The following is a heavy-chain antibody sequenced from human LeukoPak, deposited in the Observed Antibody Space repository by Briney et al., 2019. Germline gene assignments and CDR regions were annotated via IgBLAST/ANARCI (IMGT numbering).Heavy chain of an antibody. CDR3: ARLYCTNDVCSSFDY. CDR1: GYSFTGYY. V-gene: IGHV1-2*06. Sequence: ASVKVSCKASGYSFTGYYIHWVRQAPEQGLEWMGRINPSSGDTNYAQKFQGRVTMTRDTSINTAYMELSRLRSDDTAVFYCARLYCTNDVCSSFDYWGQGTLFTVSS. J-gene: IGHJ4*02. CDR2: INPSSGDT. D-gene: IGHD2-8*01.